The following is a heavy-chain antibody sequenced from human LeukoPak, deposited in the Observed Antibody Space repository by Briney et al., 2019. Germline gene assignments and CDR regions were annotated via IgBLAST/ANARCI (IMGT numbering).Heavy chain of an antibody. D-gene: IGHD6-13*01. Sequence: GGSLRLSCAASGFAFRTYAMSWVRQAPGKGLEGVSAISGSGDKTFYAESVRGRFTISRDNSRNTLYLQMNSLRAEDTAVYYCAKGVSSPLYYFDYWGQGTLVTVSS. CDR3: AKGVSSPLYYFDY. J-gene: IGHJ4*02. CDR1: GFAFRTYA. V-gene: IGHV3-23*01. CDR2: ISGSGDKT.